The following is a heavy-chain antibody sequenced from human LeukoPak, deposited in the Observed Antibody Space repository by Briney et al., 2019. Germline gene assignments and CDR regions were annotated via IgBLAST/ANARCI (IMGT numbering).Heavy chain of an antibody. CDR3: ASRPPGDYYYYYMDV. Sequence: SVKVSCKASGGTFSSYAISWVRQAPGQGLEWMGGIIPIFGTANYAQKFQGRVTITADESTSTAHMELSSLRSEDTAVYYCASRPPGDYYYYYMDVWGKGTTVTVSS. J-gene: IGHJ6*03. D-gene: IGHD3-10*01. CDR1: GGTFSSYA. CDR2: IIPIFGTA. V-gene: IGHV1-69*01.